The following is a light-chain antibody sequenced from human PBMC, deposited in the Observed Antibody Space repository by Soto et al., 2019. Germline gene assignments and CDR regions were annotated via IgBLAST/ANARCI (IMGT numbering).Light chain of an antibody. V-gene: IGKV1-13*02. CDR3: QQFNSYPLT. J-gene: IGKJ4*01. CDR2: DAS. CDR1: QGIRSA. Sequence: AIQLTQSPSSLSASVGDRVTITCRASQGIRSALAWYQQKPGKAPKVLIYDASSLESGVPSRFSGSGSRTDFTLTISSMQPEDFATYYCQQFNSYPLTFCGGTKVEIK.